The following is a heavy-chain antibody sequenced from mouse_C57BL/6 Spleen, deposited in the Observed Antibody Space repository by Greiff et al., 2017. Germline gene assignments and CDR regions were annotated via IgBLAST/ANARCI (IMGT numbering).Heavy chain of an antibody. D-gene: IGHD1-1*01. CDR1: GFSFTSYG. V-gene: IGHV2-6-1*01. Sequence: VQLVESGPGLVAPSQCLYLSCTVSGFSFTSYGVHWVRQPPGQGLEWLVVIWSDGSTTYNSALKSSLSISQDNTKSQVFLKMNSLQTDDTARYYGARHSYDGRSYGAKDDWGQGTTVTVAS. CDR3: ARHSYDGRSYGAKDD. J-gene: IGHJ4*01. CDR2: IWSDGST.